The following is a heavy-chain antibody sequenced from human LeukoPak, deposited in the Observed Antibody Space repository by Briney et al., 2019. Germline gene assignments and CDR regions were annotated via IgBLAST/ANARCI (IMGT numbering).Heavy chain of an antibody. J-gene: IGHJ4*02. Sequence: SETLSLTCTVSGGSISSYYWSWIRQPAGKGLEWIGRIYTSGSTNYNPSPKSRVTISVDKSKNQFSLKLSSVTAADTAVYYCARAAAAAGLDYWGQGTLVTVSS. CDR1: GGSISSYY. CDR3: ARAAAAAGLDY. D-gene: IGHD6-13*01. V-gene: IGHV4-4*07. CDR2: IYTSGST.